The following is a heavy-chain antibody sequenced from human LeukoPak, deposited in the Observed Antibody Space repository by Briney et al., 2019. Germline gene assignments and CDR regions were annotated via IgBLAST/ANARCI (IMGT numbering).Heavy chain of an antibody. CDR3: ARETDYDILTGYPNYYMDV. D-gene: IGHD3-9*01. CDR2: IIPIFGTA. Sequence: GASVKVSCKAPGGTFSSYAISWVRQAPGQGLEWMGGIIPIFGTANYAQKFQGRVTITTDESTSTAYMELSSLRSEDTAVYYCARETDYDILTGYPNYYMDVWGKGTTVTVSS. V-gene: IGHV1-69*05. CDR1: GGTFSSYA. J-gene: IGHJ6*03.